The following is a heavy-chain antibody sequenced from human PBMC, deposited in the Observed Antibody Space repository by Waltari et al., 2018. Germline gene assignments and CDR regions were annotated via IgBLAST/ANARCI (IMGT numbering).Heavy chain of an antibody. CDR3: ARSVRSPGD. D-gene: IGHD3-10*02. CDR2: ISDSGSSP. CDR1: GCTLLDSY. J-gene: IGHJ4*02. Sequence: QVQLVESGGGLVQPGGSLRLSWTASGCTLLDSYMRWIRQAPGKGLEWLSYISDSGSSPYYADSVKGRFTLSRDNAKNSVYLQMNSLRVEDTAVYYCARSVRSPGDWGQGTLVTVSS. V-gene: IGHV3-11*01.